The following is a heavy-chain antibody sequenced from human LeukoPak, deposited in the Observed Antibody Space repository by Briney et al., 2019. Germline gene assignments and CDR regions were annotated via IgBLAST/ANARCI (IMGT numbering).Heavy chain of an antibody. CDR2: ISSNGGST. CDR3: ARGRYCSGGSCLLDY. D-gene: IGHD2-15*01. V-gene: IGHV3-64*01. CDR1: GFTFSSYA. J-gene: IGHJ4*02. Sequence: PGASLRLSCAASGFTFSSYAMHWVRQAPGKGLKYVSAISSNGGSTYYANSVKGRFTISRDNSKNTLYLQMGSLRGEDMAVYYCARGRYCSGGSCLLDYWGQGTLVTVSS.